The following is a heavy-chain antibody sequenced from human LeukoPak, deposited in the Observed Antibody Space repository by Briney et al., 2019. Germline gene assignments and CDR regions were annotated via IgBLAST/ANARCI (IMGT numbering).Heavy chain of an antibody. J-gene: IGHJ4*02. Sequence: PGGSLRLSCAASGFTFSSYAMHWVRQAPGKGLEWVAVISYDGSNKYYADSVKGRFTISRDNSKNTLYLQMNSLRAEDTAVYYCARESGSYAGGFDYWGQGTLVTVPS. CDR1: GFTFSSYA. CDR2: ISYDGSNK. V-gene: IGHV3-30*04. D-gene: IGHD1-26*01. CDR3: ARESGSYAGGFDY.